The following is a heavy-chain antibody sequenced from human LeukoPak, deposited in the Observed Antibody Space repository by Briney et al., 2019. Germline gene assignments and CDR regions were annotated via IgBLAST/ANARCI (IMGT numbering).Heavy chain of an antibody. V-gene: IGHV6-1*01. D-gene: IGHD3-10*01. CDR1: GDSFSSNSAG. CDR2: TYYRTMWYN. Sequence: SQTLSLTCAISGDSFSSNSAGWNWIRQSPSRGLEWQVSTYYRTMWYNDYAVYVKSRITINPDTSKNQFSLQLNSVTPEDTAVYYCAREGYYYGSGSYYFSKYYYYYMDVWGKGTTVTISS. CDR3: AREGYYYGSGSYYFSKYYYYYMDV. J-gene: IGHJ6*03.